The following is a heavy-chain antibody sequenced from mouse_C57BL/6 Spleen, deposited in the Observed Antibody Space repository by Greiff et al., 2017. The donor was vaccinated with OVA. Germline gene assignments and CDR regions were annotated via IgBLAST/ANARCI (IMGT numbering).Heavy chain of an antibody. D-gene: IGHD1-1*01. CDR2: ISSGGSYT. V-gene: IGHV5-6*01. CDR1: GFTFSSYG. CDR3: ARPFSYYGSSYWYFDV. J-gene: IGHJ1*03. Sequence: EVQLVESGGDLVKPGGSLKLSCAASGFTFSSYGMSWVRQTPDKRLEWVATISSGGSYTYYPDSVKGRFTISRDNAKNTLYLQMSSLKSEDTAMYYCARPFSYYGSSYWYFDVWGTGTTVTVSS.